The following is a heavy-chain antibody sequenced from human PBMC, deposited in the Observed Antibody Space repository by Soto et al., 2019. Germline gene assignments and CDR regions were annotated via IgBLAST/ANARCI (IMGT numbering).Heavy chain of an antibody. CDR1: GGSFSGYY. CDR3: ARSPYYYDSSGHAH. CDR2: ISQSGST. J-gene: IGHJ4*02. Sequence: PSETLSLTCAVYGGSFSGYYWNWIRQPPGKGLEWIGEISQSGSTNHNPSLKGRVTISVDTSKNQFSLKLSSFTAADASVYYCARSPYYYDSSGHAHWGQGTLVTVSS. D-gene: IGHD3-22*01. V-gene: IGHV4-34*01.